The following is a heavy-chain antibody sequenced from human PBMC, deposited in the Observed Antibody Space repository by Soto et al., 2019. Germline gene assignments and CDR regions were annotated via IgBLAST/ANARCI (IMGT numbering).Heavy chain of an antibody. V-gene: IGHV3-30-3*01. J-gene: IGHJ4*02. CDR3: ARAIETAMDPCDY. CDR2: ISDDGSIQ. D-gene: IGHD5-18*01. CDR1: GFSFTTYA. Sequence: GGSLRLSCAASGFSFTTYAMHWVRQAPGKGLEWVAVISDDGSIQYYADSVKGRFTISRDNSKNTFYLQMNSLRGGDTALYYCARAIETAMDPCDYWGQGALVTVSS.